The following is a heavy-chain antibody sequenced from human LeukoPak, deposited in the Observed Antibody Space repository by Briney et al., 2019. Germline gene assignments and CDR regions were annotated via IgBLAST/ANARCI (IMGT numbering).Heavy chain of an antibody. CDR3: ARGQYYYDSSGYYADAFDI. J-gene: IGHJ3*02. CDR2: IYYSGST. V-gene: IGHV4-30-4*01. CDR1: GGSISSGDYY. D-gene: IGHD3-22*01. Sequence: PSQTLSLTCTVSGGSISSGDYYWSWLRQPPGTGLEWLGYIYYSGSTYYNPSLKSRVTISVDRSKNQFSLKLSSVTAADTAVYYCARGQYYYDSSGYYADAFDIWGQGTMVTVSS.